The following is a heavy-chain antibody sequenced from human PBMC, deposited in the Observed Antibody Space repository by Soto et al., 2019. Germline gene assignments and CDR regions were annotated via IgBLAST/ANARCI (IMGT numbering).Heavy chain of an antibody. V-gene: IGHV4-61*05. CDR3: ARASQTHSSSYEYYFDY. CDR2: IYYSGST. D-gene: IGHD6-6*01. J-gene: IGHJ4*02. CDR1: GGSISSSSYY. Sequence: PSETLSLTCTVSGGSISSSSYYWSWIRQPPGKGLEWIGYIYYSGSTNYNPSLKSRVTISVDTSKNQFSLKLSSVTAADTAVYYCARASQTHSSSYEYYFDYWGQGTLVTVSS.